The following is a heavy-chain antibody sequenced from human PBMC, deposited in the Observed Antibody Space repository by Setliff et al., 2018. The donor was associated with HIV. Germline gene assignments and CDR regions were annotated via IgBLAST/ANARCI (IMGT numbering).Heavy chain of an antibody. D-gene: IGHD1-26*01. Sequence: CKASGYTFTNYFMHWVRQAPGEGLEWVGRVDPEDGETRYAMKFQGSVTISADTSTDTTYLSLTGLRSQDTAVYYCATVRIVGATEFDYWGQGTVVTVSS. CDR1: GYTFTNYF. J-gene: IGHJ4*02. CDR2: VDPEDGET. CDR3: ATVRIVGATEFDY. V-gene: IGHV1-69-2*01.